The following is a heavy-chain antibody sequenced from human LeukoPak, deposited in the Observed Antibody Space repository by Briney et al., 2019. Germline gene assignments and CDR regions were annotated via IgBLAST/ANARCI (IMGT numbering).Heavy chain of an antibody. J-gene: IGHJ6*02. D-gene: IGHD6-19*01. V-gene: IGHV3-7*03. CDR2: IREDGSAR. CDR3: AKDIDGWGHHYYYYGMDV. CDR1: GFSFKSYW. Sequence: GGSLRLSCATSGFSFKSYWMTWVRQAPGKGLEWVANIREDGSARWYVDSVKGRFTISRDNSKNSLYLQMNSLRTEDTALYYCAKDIDGWGHHYYYYGMDVWGQGTTVTVSS.